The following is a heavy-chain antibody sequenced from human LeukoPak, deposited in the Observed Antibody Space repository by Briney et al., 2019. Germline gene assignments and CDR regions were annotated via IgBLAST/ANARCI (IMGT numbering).Heavy chain of an antibody. D-gene: IGHD2-2*03. CDR3: ARENVGIVVVPAAIPYYYYYYMDV. CDR1: GFTFSSYW. CDR2: IKQDGSEK. V-gene: IGHV3-7*01. J-gene: IGHJ6*03. Sequence: PGGSLRLSCAASGFTFSSYWMSWVRQAPGKGLEWVANIKQDGSEKYYVDSVKGRFTISRDNAKNSLYLQMNSLRAEDTAVYYCARENVGIVVVPAAIPYYYYYYMDVWGKGTTVTVSS.